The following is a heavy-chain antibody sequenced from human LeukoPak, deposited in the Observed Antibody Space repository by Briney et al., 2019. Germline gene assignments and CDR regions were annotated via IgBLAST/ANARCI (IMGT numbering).Heavy chain of an antibody. D-gene: IGHD3-22*01. V-gene: IGHV1-2*02. J-gene: IGHJ4*02. CDR1: GYTFTGYY. Sequence: ASVKVSCKASGYTFTGYYMHWVRQAPGQGLEWMGWINPNSGGTNYAQKFQGRVTMTRDTSISTAYMELGRLRSDDTAVYYCARGDDSSGYPYFDYWGQGTLVTVSS. CDR3: ARGDDSSGYPYFDY. CDR2: INPNSGGT.